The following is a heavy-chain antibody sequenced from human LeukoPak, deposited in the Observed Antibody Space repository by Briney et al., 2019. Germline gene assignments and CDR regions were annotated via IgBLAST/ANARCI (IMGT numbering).Heavy chain of an antibody. Sequence: ASVKVSCKASGYIFTSYYMHWVRQAPGQGLEWMGIINPSGGSTSYAQKFQGRVTMTRDTSTSTVCMQLSSLRSEDTAVYYCASEDCSGGSCYLFGYWGQGTLVTVSS. V-gene: IGHV1-46*01. CDR3: ASEDCSGGSCYLFGY. J-gene: IGHJ4*02. CDR2: INPSGGST. D-gene: IGHD2-15*01. CDR1: GYIFTSYY.